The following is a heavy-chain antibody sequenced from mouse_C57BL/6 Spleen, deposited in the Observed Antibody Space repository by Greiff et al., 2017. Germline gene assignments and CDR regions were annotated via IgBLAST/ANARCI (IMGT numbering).Heavy chain of an antibody. CDR2: ISDGGSYP. V-gene: IGHV5-4*01. CDR3: AREEGSNRYFDV. Sequence: EVQRVESGGGLLKPGGSLKLSCASSGFTFSSYAMSWVRQTPEKRLAWVATISDGGSYPYYPDNVKGRFTISRDNAKNNLYLQMSHLKSEDTAMYYCAREEGSNRYFDVWGTGTTVTVSS. J-gene: IGHJ1*03. D-gene: IGHD2-5*01. CDR1: GFTFSSYA.